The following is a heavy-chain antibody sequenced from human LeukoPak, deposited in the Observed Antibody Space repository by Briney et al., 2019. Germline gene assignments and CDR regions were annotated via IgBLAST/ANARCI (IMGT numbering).Heavy chain of an antibody. CDR1: GFTVSSNY. V-gene: IGHV3-15*01. J-gene: IGHJ3*02. CDR2: IKSKTDGGTT. D-gene: IGHD3-10*01. CDR3: TTDYGSGSYFPDAFDI. Sequence: PGGSLRLSCAASGFTVSSNYMSWVRQAPGKGLEWVGRIKSKTDGGTTDYAAPVKGRFTISRDDSKNTLYLQMNSLKTEDTAVYYCTTDYGSGSYFPDAFDIWGQGTMVTVSS.